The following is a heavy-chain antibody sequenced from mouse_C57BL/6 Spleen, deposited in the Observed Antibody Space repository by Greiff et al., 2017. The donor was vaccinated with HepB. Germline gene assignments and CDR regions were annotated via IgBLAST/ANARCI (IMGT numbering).Heavy chain of an antibody. J-gene: IGHJ4*01. D-gene: IGHD1-1*01. V-gene: IGHV1-64*01. CDR2: IHPNSGST. CDR3: AREGFITTVVAPYYYAMDY. Sequence: QVQLQQPGAELVKPGASVKLSCKASGYTFTSYWMHWVKQRPGQGLEWIGMIHPNSGSTNYNEKFKSKATLTVDKSSSTAYMQLSSLTSEDSAVYYCAREGFITTVVAPYYYAMDYWGQGTSVTVSS. CDR1: GYTFTSYW.